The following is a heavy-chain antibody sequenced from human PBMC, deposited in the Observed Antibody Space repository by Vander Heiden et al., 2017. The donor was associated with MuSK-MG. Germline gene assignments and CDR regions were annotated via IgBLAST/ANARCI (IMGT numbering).Heavy chain of an antibody. J-gene: IGHJ4*02. CDR1: GFTFSSYA. CDR3: AELGEAYGSGSSFDY. Sequence: EVQLLESGGGLVQPGGSLRLSCAASGFTFSSYAMRWVRQAPGKGLEWVSAISGSGGSTYYADSVKGRFTISRDNSKNTLYLQMNSLRAEDTAVYYCAELGEAYGSGSSFDYWGQGTLVTVSS. CDR2: ISGSGGST. V-gene: IGHV3-23*01. D-gene: IGHD3-10*01.